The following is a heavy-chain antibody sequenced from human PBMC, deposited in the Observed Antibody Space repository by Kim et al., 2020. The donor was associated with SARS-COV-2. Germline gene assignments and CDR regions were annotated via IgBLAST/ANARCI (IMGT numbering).Heavy chain of an antibody. Sequence: YAQKFQGRVTMTEDTSTDTAYMELSSLRSEDTAVYYCATDRWIQLWSFDYWGQGTLVTVSS. CDR3: ATDRWIQLWSFDY. V-gene: IGHV1-24*01. D-gene: IGHD5-18*01. J-gene: IGHJ4*02.